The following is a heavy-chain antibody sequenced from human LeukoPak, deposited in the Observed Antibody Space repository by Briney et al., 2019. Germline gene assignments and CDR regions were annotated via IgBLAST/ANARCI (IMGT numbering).Heavy chain of an antibody. D-gene: IGHD3-22*01. Sequence: LETLSLTCTVFGGSMSNSSYHWAWICQPPGKGLEWIGNMYYSGSTYYNPSLKSRVTLSVDTSKNQFSLKMSSVSAADTASYYCARLYGSTLYFDYWGQGTLVTVSS. V-gene: IGHV4-39*01. CDR3: ARLYGSTLYFDY. CDR2: MYYSGST. J-gene: IGHJ4*02. CDR1: GGSMSNSSYH.